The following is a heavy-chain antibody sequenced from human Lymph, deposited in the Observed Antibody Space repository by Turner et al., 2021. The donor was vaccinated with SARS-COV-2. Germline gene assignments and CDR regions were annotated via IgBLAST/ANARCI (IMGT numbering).Heavy chain of an antibody. Sequence: QAPLKESGAGLVKPSQTPYPACTVSGSSISCGGYYWRWIRQHPGKCLEWIGYIYDSGSTYHNQPLNRRVTIAVYTSKKQGSLKLSSVTAAYTAVYYCARGRSAACFWYFDLWGRGTLVTVSS. CDR3: ARGRSAACFWYFDL. D-gene: IGHD6-13*01. CDR1: GSSISCGGYY. J-gene: IGHJ2*01. CDR2: IYDSGST. V-gene: IGHV4-31*03.